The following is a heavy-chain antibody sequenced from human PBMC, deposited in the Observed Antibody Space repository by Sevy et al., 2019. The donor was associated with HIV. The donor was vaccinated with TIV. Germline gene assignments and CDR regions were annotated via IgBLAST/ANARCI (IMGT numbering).Heavy chain of an antibody. CDR1: GFTFNTHA. J-gene: IGHJ4*02. Sequence: GGSLRLSCAASGFTFNTHAMNWVRQAPGKGLEWVAVVSYDGSKKYYADSVKGRFTISRDNSKNTLYLQMNSLRVEDTAVYYCARDRSTTWINYFFDFWGQGTLVTVSS. CDR2: VSYDGSKK. CDR3: ARDRSTTWINYFFDF. V-gene: IGHV3-30*01. D-gene: IGHD2-2*01.